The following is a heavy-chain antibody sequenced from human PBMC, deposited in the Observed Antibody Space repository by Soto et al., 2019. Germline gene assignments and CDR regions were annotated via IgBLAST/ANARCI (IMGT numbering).Heavy chain of an antibody. CDR2: ISAYNGNT. D-gene: IGHD6-13*01. V-gene: IGHV1-18*01. J-gene: IGHJ5*02. CDR3: ARTRVGSSWYDDWFDP. Sequence: ASVKVSCKASGYTFTSYGISWVRQAPGQGLEWMGWISAYNGNTNYAQKLQGRVTMTTGTSTSTAYMELRSLRSDDTAVYYCARTRVGSSWYDDWFDPWGQGTLVTVSS. CDR1: GYTFTSYG.